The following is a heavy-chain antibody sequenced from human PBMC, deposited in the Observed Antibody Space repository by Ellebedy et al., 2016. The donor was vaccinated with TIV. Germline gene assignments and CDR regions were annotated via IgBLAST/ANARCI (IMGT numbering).Heavy chain of an antibody. CDR1: GFSFSNHW. V-gene: IGHV3-7*03. CDR2: VSNDGYSK. Sequence: GESLKISCSASGFSFSNHWMNWVRQAPGKGLDWVASVSNDGYSKYYLASVRGRFPISRDNAKNSLYLEMHSRTVDDTAVYYCARGPPYGSRSDFFDFWGQGTVATVSS. CDR3: ARGPPYGSRSDFFDF. J-gene: IGHJ4*02. D-gene: IGHD4-17*01.